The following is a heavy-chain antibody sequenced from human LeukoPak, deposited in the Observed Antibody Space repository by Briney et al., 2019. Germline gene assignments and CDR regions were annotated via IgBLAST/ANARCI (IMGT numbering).Heavy chain of an antibody. CDR3: ARDSRSGWGNWFDP. CDR1: GGSISSTIYY. J-gene: IGHJ5*02. CDR2: IYYRGST. D-gene: IGHD6-19*01. V-gene: IGHV4-39*07. Sequence: SETLSLTCTVSGGSISSTIYYWGWIRQPPGKGLEWIGSIYYRGSTYYNPSLKSRVAISVDTSKNQFSLKLSSVTAADTDVYYCARDSRSGWGNWFDPWGQGTLVTVSS.